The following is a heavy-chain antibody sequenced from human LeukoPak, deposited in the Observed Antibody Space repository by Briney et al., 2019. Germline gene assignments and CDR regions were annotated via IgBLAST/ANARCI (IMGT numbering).Heavy chain of an antibody. V-gene: IGHV3-7*01. CDR2: IKQDGSEK. Sequence: PGGSLRLSCAASGFTFSSYWMSWVRQAPGKGLEWVANIKQDGSEKYYVDSVKGRFTISRDNAKNSLYLQMNSLRAEDTAVYYCARVTAVADGIGFHYWGQGTLVTVSS. D-gene: IGHD6-19*01. CDR3: ARVTAVADGIGFHY. J-gene: IGHJ4*02. CDR1: GFTFSSYW.